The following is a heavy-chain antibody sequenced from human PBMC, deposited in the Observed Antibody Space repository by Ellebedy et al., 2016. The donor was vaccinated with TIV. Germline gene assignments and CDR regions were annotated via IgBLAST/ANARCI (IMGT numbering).Heavy chain of an antibody. CDR1: GFTFSSHG. Sequence: GESLKISCAASGFTFSSHGMHWVRQAPGKGLEWVAVISYDESTKHYVDSVKGRFTISRDNAKNSLYLQMNSLRAEDTAVYYCARGRSWDAFDIWGQGTMVTVSS. D-gene: IGHD6-19*01. CDR2: ISYDESTK. V-gene: IGHV3-30*03. CDR3: ARGRSWDAFDI. J-gene: IGHJ3*02.